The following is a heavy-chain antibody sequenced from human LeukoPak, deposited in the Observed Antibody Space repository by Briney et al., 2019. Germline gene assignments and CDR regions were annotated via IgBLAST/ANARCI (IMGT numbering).Heavy chain of an antibody. CDR1: AFTVSNNY. CDR2: IYSGGST. Sequence: GGSLRLSCAAYAFTVSNNYMSWVRQAPGKGLEWVSVIYSGGSTYYADSVKGRFTISRDNSKNTLYLQMYSLRAEDMAVYYCARVPGHYGIYAWGQGTTVTVSS. CDR3: ARVPGHYGIYA. D-gene: IGHD1-14*01. V-gene: IGHV3-53*01. J-gene: IGHJ6*02.